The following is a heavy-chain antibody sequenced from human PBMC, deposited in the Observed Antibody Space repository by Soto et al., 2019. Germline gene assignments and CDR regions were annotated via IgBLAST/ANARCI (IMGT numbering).Heavy chain of an antibody. CDR1: GGSISSGDYY. CDR2: IYYSGST. Sequence: QVQLQESGPGLVKPSQTLSLTCTVSGGSISSGDYYWSWIRQPPGKGLEWIGYIYYSGSTYYNPSRKSRVTISVDTSKNQFSLKLSSVAAADTAVYYCARIIPPAYGGNELDYWGQGTLVTVSS. D-gene: IGHD4-17*01. V-gene: IGHV4-30-4*01. J-gene: IGHJ4*02. CDR3: ARIIPPAYGGNELDY.